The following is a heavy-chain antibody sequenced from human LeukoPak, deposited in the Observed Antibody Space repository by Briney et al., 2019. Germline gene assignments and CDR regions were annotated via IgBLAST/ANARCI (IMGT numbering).Heavy chain of an antibody. Sequence: ASVKVSCKASGYTFTSYGISWVRQAPGQGLEWMGIINPSGGSTSYAQKFQVRVTMTRDTSTSTVYMELSSLRSEDTAVYYCATGRGPSAYYYYYGMDVWGQGTTVTVSS. D-gene: IGHD1-14*01. J-gene: IGHJ6*02. CDR1: GYTFTSYG. CDR2: INPSGGST. V-gene: IGHV1-46*01. CDR3: ATGRGPSAYYYYYGMDV.